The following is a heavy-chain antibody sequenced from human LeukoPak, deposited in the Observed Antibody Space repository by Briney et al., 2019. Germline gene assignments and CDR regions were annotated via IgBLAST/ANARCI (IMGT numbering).Heavy chain of an antibody. J-gene: IGHJ4*02. Sequence: SGGSLRLSCAASGFTFSSYAMSWVRQAPGKGLEWVSAINGRGGSTYYADSVKGRFTISRDNSKNTLYLQMNSLRAEDAAVYYCAKGGAAAGPDYWGQGTLVTVSS. V-gene: IGHV3-23*01. D-gene: IGHD6-13*01. CDR1: GFTFSSYA. CDR3: AKGGAAAGPDY. CDR2: INGRGGST.